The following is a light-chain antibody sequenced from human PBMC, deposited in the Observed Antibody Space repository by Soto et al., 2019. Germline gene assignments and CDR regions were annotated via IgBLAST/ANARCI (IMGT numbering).Light chain of an antibody. CDR1: SSDVGGYNY. CDR2: DVS. CDR3: SSYTSSSTRV. Sequence: QSVLTQPASGSGSPGQSITISCTGTSSDVGGYNYFSWYQQHPGKAPKLMIYDVSNRPSGVSNRFSGSKSGNTASLTISGLQAEDEADYCCSSYTSSSTRVFGTGTKVTVL. J-gene: IGLJ1*01. V-gene: IGLV2-14*01.